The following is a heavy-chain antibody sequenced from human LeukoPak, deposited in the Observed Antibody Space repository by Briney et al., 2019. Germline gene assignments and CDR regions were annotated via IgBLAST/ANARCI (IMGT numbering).Heavy chain of an antibody. CDR2: IKQDGSEK. D-gene: IGHD4-17*01. CDR3: ARWDDYGDYHPGLFDY. J-gene: IGHJ4*02. Sequence: GWSLRLSCAASGFTFSSYWMSWVRQAPGKGLEWVANIKQDGSEKYYVDSVKGRFTISRDNAKNSLYLQMNSLRAEDTAVYYCARWDDYGDYHPGLFDYWGQGTLVTVSS. CDR1: GFTFSSYW. V-gene: IGHV3-7*01.